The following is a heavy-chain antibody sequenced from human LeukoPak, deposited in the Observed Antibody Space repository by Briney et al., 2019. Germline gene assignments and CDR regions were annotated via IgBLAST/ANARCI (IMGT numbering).Heavy chain of an antibody. Sequence: GGSLRLSCTASGFTFGDYAMSWFRQAPGKGLEWVGFIRSKAYGGTTEYAASVKGRFTISRDDSESIAYLQMNSLKTEDTAAYYCTRALRWLQNTFDYWGQGTLVTVSS. CDR2: IRSKAYGGTT. J-gene: IGHJ4*02. D-gene: IGHD5-24*01. V-gene: IGHV3-49*03. CDR3: TRALRWLQNTFDY. CDR1: GFTFGDYA.